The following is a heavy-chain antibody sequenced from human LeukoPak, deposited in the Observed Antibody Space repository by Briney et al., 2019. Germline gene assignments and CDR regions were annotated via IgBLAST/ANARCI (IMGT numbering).Heavy chain of an antibody. D-gene: IGHD1-1*01. CDR2: MNPNSGNT. Sequence: GASVKVSCKASGYTFTSYDINWVRQATGQGLEWMGWMNPNSGNTGYAQKFQGRVTMTRNTSISTAYMELSSLRSEDTAVYYCARWVPRYGRNYFDYWGQGTLVTVSS. J-gene: IGHJ4*02. CDR1: GYTFTSYD. V-gene: IGHV1-8*01. CDR3: ARWVPRYGRNYFDY.